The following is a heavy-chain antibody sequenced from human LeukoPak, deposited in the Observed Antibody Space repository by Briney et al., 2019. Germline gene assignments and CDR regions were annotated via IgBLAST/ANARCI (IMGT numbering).Heavy chain of an antibody. CDR2: INHSGST. Sequence: ETLSLTCAVYGGSFSGYYWSWIRQPPGKGLEWIGEINHSGSTNYNPSLKSRVTISVDTSKNQFPLKLSSVTAADTAVYYCARDRRSTPRDVFDIWGQGTMVTVSS. CDR1: GGSFSGYY. CDR3: ARDRRSTPRDVFDI. D-gene: IGHD2-15*01. J-gene: IGHJ3*02. V-gene: IGHV4-34*01.